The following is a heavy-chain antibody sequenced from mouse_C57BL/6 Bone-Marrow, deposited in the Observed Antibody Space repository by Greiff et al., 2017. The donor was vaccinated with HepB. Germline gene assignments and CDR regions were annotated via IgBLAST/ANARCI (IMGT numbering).Heavy chain of an antibody. Sequence: QVQLKQSGAELARPGASVKLSCKASGYTFTSYGISWVKQSTGQGLEWIGEIYPRSGNTYYNEKFKGKATLTADKSSSTAYMELRSLTSEDSAVYFCAGLPQDYAMDYWGQGTSVTVSS. CDR3: AGLPQDYAMDY. D-gene: IGHD2-2*01. CDR2: IYPRSGNT. J-gene: IGHJ4*01. V-gene: IGHV1-81*01. CDR1: GYTFTSYG.